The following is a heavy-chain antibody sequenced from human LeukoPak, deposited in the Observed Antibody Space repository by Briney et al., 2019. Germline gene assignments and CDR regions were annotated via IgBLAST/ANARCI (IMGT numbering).Heavy chain of an antibody. Sequence: PGGSLRLSCAASGFTVSTNYMTWVRQAPGKGLEWVSYISSGSSAIYYADSVKGRFTISRDNAEYSLYLHMNSLRDEDTAVYYCARGRSGTYFDYWGQGTLVTVSS. J-gene: IGHJ4*02. CDR3: ARGRSGTYFDY. CDR1: GFTVSTNY. CDR2: ISSGSSAI. D-gene: IGHD1-26*01. V-gene: IGHV3-48*02.